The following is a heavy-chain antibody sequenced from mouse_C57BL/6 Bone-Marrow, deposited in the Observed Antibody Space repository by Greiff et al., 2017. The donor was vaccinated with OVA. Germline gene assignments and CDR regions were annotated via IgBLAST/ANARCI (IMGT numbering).Heavy chain of an antibody. J-gene: IGHJ4*01. CDR3: ARRLDAMDY. Sequence: ESGPGLVKPSQSLSLTCSVTGYSITSGYYWNWIRQFPGNKLEWMGYISYDGSNNYNPSLKNRISITRDTSKNQFLLKLNSVTTEDTATYYCARRLDAMDYWGQGTSVTVSS. CDR1: GYSITSGYY. CDR2: ISYDGSN. D-gene: IGHD3-2*02. V-gene: IGHV3-6*01.